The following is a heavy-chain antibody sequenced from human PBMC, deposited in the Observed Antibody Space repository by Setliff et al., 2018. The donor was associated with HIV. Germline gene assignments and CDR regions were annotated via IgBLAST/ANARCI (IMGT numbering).Heavy chain of an antibody. CDR2: IYHDGRT. CDR3: ARQLAGGFWAFDI. D-gene: IGHD2-8*02. CDR1: DDSFSTSDYW. Sequence: SETLSLTCTVSDDSFSTSDYWWAWVRQPPGKGLEWIGSIYHDGRTYYSPSLKSRVTISVDTSKNRFSLKLSSVTATGTAVYYCARQLAGGFWAFDIWGQGTMVTVSS. V-gene: IGHV4-39*01. J-gene: IGHJ3*02.